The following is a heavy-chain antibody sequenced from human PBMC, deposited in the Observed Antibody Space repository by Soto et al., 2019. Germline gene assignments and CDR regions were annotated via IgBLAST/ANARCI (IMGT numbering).Heavy chain of an antibody. V-gene: IGHV3-15*07. CDR3: TTVPYSLRPS. D-gene: IGHD3-16*01. CDR1: RFNFSAAW. CDR2: IKPISEGGTT. Sequence: SLRLSCVASRFNFSAAWLNWVRHIPGKGLEWVGRIKPISEGGTTAYAEAVKGRFTISRDDSKNALHLQMDSLKTEDSAGYYCTTVPYSLRPSWGMGTLVTVAS. J-gene: IGHJ1*01.